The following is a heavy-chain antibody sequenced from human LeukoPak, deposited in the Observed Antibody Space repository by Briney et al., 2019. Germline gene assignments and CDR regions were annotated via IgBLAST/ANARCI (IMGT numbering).Heavy chain of an antibody. Sequence: SETLSLTCTVSGGSISSYYWSWIRQPPGKGPEWIGYIYYSGSTNYNPSLKSRVTISVDTSKNQFSLKLSSVTAADTAVYYCARMDSGYSSSWYLDYWGQGTLVTVSS. CDR2: IYYSGST. CDR3: ARMDSGYSSSWYLDY. V-gene: IGHV4-59*01. CDR1: GGSISSYY. J-gene: IGHJ4*02. D-gene: IGHD6-13*01.